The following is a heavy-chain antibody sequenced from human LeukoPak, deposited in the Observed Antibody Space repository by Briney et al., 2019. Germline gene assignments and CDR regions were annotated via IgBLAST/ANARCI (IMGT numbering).Heavy chain of an antibody. J-gene: IGHJ5*02. CDR1: GFTFSSYG. CDR3: AKDRAHYYDSSGSFFNWFDP. V-gene: IGHV3-30*02. CDR2: IRYDGSNK. Sequence: GGSLRLSCAASGFTFSSYGMHWVRQAPGKGLEWVAFIRYDGSNKYYADSVKGRFTIPRDNSKNTLYLQMNSLRAEDTAVYYCAKDRAHYYDSSGSFFNWFDPWGQGTLVTVSS. D-gene: IGHD3-22*01.